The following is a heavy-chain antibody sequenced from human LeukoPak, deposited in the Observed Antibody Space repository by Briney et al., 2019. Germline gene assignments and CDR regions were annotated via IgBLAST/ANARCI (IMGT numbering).Heavy chain of an antibody. CDR3: ARRWFSDY. V-gene: IGHV3-48*03. CDR1: GFTFSSFE. Sequence: QTGGSLRLSCAASGFTFSSFEMNWVRQAPGKGLEWVSYISSSGSTIYYADSVEGRFTISRDNAKNSLYLQMNSLRAEDTAVYYCARRWFSDYWGQGTLVTVSS. J-gene: IGHJ4*02. CDR2: ISSSGSTI. D-gene: IGHD3-9*01.